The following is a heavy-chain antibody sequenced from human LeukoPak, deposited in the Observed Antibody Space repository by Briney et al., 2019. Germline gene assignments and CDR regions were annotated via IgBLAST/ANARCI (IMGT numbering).Heavy chain of an antibody. V-gene: IGHV3-30-3*01. CDR1: GFTFSSYA. CDR2: ISYDGSNK. J-gene: IGHJ4*02. CDR3: ARAKQWSVLSFDFDY. D-gene: IGHD6-19*01. Sequence: PGGSLRLSCAASGFTFSSYAMHWVRQAPGKGLEWVAVISYDGSNKYYADSVKGRFTISGDNSKNTLYLQMNSLRVEDTAVYYCARAKQWSVLSFDFDYWGQGTLVTASS.